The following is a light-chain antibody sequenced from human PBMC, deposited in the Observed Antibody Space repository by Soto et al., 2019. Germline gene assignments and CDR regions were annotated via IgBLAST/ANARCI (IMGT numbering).Light chain of an antibody. Sequence: QSALTQPASVSGSPGQSITISCTGTSSDVGGYNYVSWYQQHPGKAPKLMIYEVSNRPSGVSNRFSGSKSGNTASLTISGLQADDEADYYCSSYASGSTLEVFGGGTKVTVL. CDR2: EVS. CDR1: SSDVGGYNY. J-gene: IGLJ3*02. CDR3: SSYASGSTLEV. V-gene: IGLV2-14*01.